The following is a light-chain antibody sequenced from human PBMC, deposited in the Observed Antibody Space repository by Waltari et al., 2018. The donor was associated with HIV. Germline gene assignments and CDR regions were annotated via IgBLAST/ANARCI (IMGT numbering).Light chain of an antibody. CDR3: QSYDRGLSASVV. V-gene: IGLV1-40*01. Sequence: QSVLTQPPSVSGAPGQRVTISCTGGSSNIGADYDVHWYQQIPGTAPKLLISGNKNRPSGVPDRFSASKSGTSASLAITGLQAGDEADYFCQSYDRGLSASVVFGGGTKLTVL. CDR2: GNK. J-gene: IGLJ2*01. CDR1: SSNIGADYD.